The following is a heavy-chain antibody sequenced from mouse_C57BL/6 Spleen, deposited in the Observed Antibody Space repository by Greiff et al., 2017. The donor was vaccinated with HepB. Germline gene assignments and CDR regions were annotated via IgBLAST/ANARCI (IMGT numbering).Heavy chain of an antibody. CDR3: ARWGPKAMDY. CDR2: IDPSDSET. V-gene: IGHV1-52*01. CDR1: GYTFTSYW. J-gene: IGHJ4*01. Sequence: QVQLQQPGAELVRPGSSVKLSCKASGYTFTSYWMHWVKQRPIQGLEWIGNIDPSDSETHYNQKFKDKAKLTVDKSSSTAYIQLSSLTSEDSAVYYCARWGPKAMDYWGQGTSVTVSS.